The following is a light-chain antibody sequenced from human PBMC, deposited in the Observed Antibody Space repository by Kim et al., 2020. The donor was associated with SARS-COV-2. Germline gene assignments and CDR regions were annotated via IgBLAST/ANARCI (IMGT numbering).Light chain of an antibody. J-gene: IGLJ2*01. CDR2: DVS. Sequence: GQSFTISCTGTSSDVGGYNYVSWYQQHPGKAPKLMIYDVSNRPSGVSNRFSGSKSGNTASLTISGLLAEDEADYYCSSYTSILHVVFGGGTQLTVL. V-gene: IGLV2-14*03. CDR3: SSYTSILHVV. CDR1: SSDVGGYNY.